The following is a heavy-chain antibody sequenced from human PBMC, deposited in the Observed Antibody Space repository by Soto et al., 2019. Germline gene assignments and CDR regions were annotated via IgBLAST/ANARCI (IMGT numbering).Heavy chain of an antibody. Sequence: ASVKVSCKASGYTFTSYGISWVRQAPGQGLEWMGWISAYNGNTNYAQKLQGRVTMTTDTSTSTAYMELRSLRSDDTAVYYCARLAGGTATLYYYYGMDVWGQGTTVTVS. CDR2: ISAYNGNT. CDR3: ARLAGGTATLYYYYGMDV. J-gene: IGHJ6*02. D-gene: IGHD5-18*01. V-gene: IGHV1-18*04. CDR1: GYTFTSYG.